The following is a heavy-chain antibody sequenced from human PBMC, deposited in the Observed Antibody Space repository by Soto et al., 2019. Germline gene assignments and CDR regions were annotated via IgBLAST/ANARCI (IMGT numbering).Heavy chain of an antibody. Sequence: QVQLVQSGAEVKKPGASVKVSCKASGYTFTSYGISWVRQAPGQGLEWMGWISAYNGNTNYAQKLQGRVTMTTDTSTRTAYRELRSLRSDDTAVYYCARVKGITMVRLGLDPWGQGTLVTVSS. D-gene: IGHD3-10*01. V-gene: IGHV1-18*01. CDR2: ISAYNGNT. CDR1: GYTFTSYG. CDR3: ARVKGITMVRLGLDP. J-gene: IGHJ5*02.